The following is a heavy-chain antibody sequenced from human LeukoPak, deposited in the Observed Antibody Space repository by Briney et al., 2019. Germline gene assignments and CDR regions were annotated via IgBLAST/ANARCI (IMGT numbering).Heavy chain of an antibody. J-gene: IGHJ4*02. CDR3: ARTVGASEGVDY. CDR2: ISSNGNTI. D-gene: IGHD1-26*01. Sequence: GSLRLSCAASGFTFSDYYMSWIRQAPGKGLEWVSYISSNGNTIYYADSVRGRFTTSRDNAKRSLYLQMNSLRAEDTAVYYCARTVGASEGVDYWGQGTLVTVSS. CDR1: GFTFSDYY. V-gene: IGHV3-11*01.